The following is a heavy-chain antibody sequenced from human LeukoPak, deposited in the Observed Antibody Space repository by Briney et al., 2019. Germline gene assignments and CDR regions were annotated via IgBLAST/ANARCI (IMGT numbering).Heavy chain of an antibody. Sequence: PSETLSLTCTVSGGSISSYYWSWIRQPPGKGLEWIGYIYYSGSTNYNPSLKSRVTISVDTSKNQFSLKLSSVTAADTAVYYCARVMEYQLLFDYWGQGTLVTVSS. D-gene: IGHD2-2*01. J-gene: IGHJ4*02. CDR3: ARVMEYQLLFDY. V-gene: IGHV4-59*01. CDR2: IYYSGST. CDR1: GGSISSYY.